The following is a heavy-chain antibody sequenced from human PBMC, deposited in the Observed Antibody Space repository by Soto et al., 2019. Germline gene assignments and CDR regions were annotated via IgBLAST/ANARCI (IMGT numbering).Heavy chain of an antibody. V-gene: IGHV4-59*01. Sequence: QMQLQGSGPGLVKPSETLSLTCAVSGGSINSYYWHWIRQPPGEGLEWIGYVHDSGATYYNPSLKSRVTMSIDMSKNQFSLMLNSVTAADAAVYYCAREWSGFDILDHGTMVTVSS. CDR1: GGSINSYY. D-gene: IGHD1-26*01. CDR2: VHDSGAT. J-gene: IGHJ3*02. CDR3: AREWSGFDI.